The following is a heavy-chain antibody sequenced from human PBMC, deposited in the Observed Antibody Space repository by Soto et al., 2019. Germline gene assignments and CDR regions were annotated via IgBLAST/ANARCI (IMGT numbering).Heavy chain of an antibody. CDR2: MNPNSGNT. Sequence: ASVKVSCKASGYTFTSYDINWVRQATGQGLEWMGWMNPNSGNTGYAQKFLGRVTMTRNTSISTAYMELSSLRSEDTAVYYCARWYSSSWYHYYYYGMDVWGQGTTVTVSS. J-gene: IGHJ6*02. CDR1: GYTFTSYD. CDR3: ARWYSSSWYHYYYYGMDV. D-gene: IGHD6-13*01. V-gene: IGHV1-8*01.